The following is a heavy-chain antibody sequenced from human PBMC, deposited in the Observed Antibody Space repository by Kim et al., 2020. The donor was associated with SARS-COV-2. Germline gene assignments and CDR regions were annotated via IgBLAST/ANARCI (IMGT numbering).Heavy chain of an antibody. CDR2: IYYSGST. J-gene: IGHJ6*02. V-gene: IGHV4-39*01. CDR1: GGSISSSSYY. D-gene: IGHD6-19*01. CDR3: ARSGSQVAGTRILYYYGMDV. Sequence: SETLSLTCTVSGGSISSSSYYWGWIRQPPGKGLEWIGSIYYSGSTYYNPSLKSRVTISVDTSKNQFSLKLSSVTAADTAVYYCARSGSQVAGTRILYYYGMDVWGQGTTVTVSS.